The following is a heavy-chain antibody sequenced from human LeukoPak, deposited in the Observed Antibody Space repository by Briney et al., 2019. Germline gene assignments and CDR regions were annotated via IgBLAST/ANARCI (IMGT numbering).Heavy chain of an antibody. CDR1: GYTLTSYA. CDR2: INAGNGNT. V-gene: IGHV1-3*01. D-gene: IGHD2-15*01. J-gene: IGHJ5*02. Sequence: ASVKVSCKASGYTLTSYAMHWVRQAPGQRLEWKGWINAGNGNTKYSQKFQGRVTITRDTSASTAYMELSSLRSEDTAVYYCARGRMVVAATPDWFDPWGQGTLVTVSS. CDR3: ARGRMVVAATPDWFDP.